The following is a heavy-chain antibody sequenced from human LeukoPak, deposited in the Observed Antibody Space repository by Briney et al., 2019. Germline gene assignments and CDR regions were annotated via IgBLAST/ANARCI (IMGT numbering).Heavy chain of an antibody. CDR1: GFTFSSYW. CDR3: ARDYDFWSGYYTGIPFFDY. Sequence: GGSLRLSCAASGFTFSSYWMSWVRQAPGKGLEWVANIKQDGSEKYYVDSVKGRFTISRDNAKNSLYLQMNSLRAEDTAVYYCARDYDFWSGYYTGIPFFDYWGQGTLVTVSS. J-gene: IGHJ4*02. V-gene: IGHV3-7*01. D-gene: IGHD3-3*01. CDR2: IKQDGSEK.